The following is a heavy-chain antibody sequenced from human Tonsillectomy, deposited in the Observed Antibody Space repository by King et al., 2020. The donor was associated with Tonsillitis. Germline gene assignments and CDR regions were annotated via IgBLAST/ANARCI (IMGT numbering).Heavy chain of an antibody. D-gene: IGHD2-2*01. V-gene: IGHV3-11*05. J-gene: IGHJ3*02. CDR3: ARGGGYCSVFSCYLGPFEI. CDR2: ISSSSSYT. Sequence: VQLVESGGGLVKPGGSLRLSCAASGFTFSDYYMSWIRQAPGKGLEWVSYISSSSSYTNFADSVKGRFTISRDNAKNSLYLQMNSLRAEDTAVYYCARGGGYCSVFSCYLGPFEIWGQGTMVTVSS. CDR1: GFTFSDYY.